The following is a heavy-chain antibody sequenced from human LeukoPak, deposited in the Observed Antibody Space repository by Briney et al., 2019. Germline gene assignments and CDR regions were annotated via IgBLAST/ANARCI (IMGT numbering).Heavy chain of an antibody. CDR2: IDPTGLT. J-gene: IGHJ4*02. D-gene: IGHD1-26*01. CDR1: GGSISGHY. V-gene: IGHV4-4*09. CDR3: ARQTPYSGNHYFDY. Sequence: SETLSLTCTVSGGSISGHYWSWIRQSPGKGLEWIGYIDPTGLTSYNPSFNSRVTISEDTSKNQFSLKVRSVTTADTAVYFCARQTPYSGNHYFDYWGQGTLVTVSS.